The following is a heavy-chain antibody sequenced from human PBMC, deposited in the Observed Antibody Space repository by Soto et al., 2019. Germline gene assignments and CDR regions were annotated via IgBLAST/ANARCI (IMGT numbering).Heavy chain of an antibody. Sequence: VQLVESGGGLVQPGGSLRLSCAASGFTFSSYSMNWVRQAPGKGLEWVSSISSSSSYIYYADSVKGRFTISRDNAKKSLYLQMNSLRAEDTAVYYCAREGNTIFGVVRRENDYRGQGTLVTVSS. CDR1: GFTFSSYS. CDR2: ISSSSSYI. V-gene: IGHV3-21*01. D-gene: IGHD3-3*01. J-gene: IGHJ4*02. CDR3: AREGNTIFGVVRRENDY.